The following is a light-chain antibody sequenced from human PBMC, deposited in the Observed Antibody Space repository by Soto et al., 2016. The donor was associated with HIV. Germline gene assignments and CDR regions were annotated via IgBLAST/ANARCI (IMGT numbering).Light chain of an antibody. CDR2: DDS. J-gene: IGLJ2*01. CDR1: NVGSKS. CDR3: QVWDASTDLVV. V-gene: IGLV3-21*03. Sequence: SYVLTQPPSLSVAPRKTARITCGGNNVGSKSVQWYQQKPGQAPILVLCDDSDRPSGIPERFSGSNSGDTATLTISRVEAGDEADYYCQVWDASTDLVVFGGGTKLTVL.